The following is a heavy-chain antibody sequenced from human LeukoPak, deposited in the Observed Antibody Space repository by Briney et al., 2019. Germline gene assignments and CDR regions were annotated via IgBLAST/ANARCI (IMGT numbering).Heavy chain of an antibody. CDR1: GYTITRYG. Sequence: ASVKVSCKASGYTITRYGISWVRQAPGQGLEWMGWISAYNGNTNYAQKLQGRVTMTTDTSTSTAYMELRSLRSDDTAVYYCARDHPDYGSGSYYNVGWFDPWGQGTLVTVSS. D-gene: IGHD3-10*01. CDR2: ISAYNGNT. V-gene: IGHV1-18*04. J-gene: IGHJ5*02. CDR3: ARDHPDYGSGSYYNVGWFDP.